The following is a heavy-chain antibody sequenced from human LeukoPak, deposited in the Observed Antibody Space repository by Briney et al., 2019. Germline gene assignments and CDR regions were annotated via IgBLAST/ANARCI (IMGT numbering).Heavy chain of an antibody. CDR3: ARDLGYASETNYGMDV. CDR1: GFTFSSYP. D-gene: IGHD3-10*01. Sequence: GRSLRLSCAPPGFTFSSYPMHWVRQVPGKGLEWVAVISYDESNKYYADSVKGRFTISRDNSKNTLYLQMNSLRAEDTAVYYCARDLGYASETNYGMDVWSPGTTVTVFS. CDR2: ISYDESNK. J-gene: IGHJ6*02. V-gene: IGHV3-30-3*01.